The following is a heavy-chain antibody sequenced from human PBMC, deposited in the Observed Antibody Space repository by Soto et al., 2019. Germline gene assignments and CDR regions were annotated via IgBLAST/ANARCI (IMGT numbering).Heavy chain of an antibody. J-gene: IGHJ4*02. Sequence: PSETLSLTCAVYGGSFSGYYWSWIRQPPGKGLEWIGEINHSGSTNYNPSLKSRVTISVDTSKNQFSLKLSSVTAADTAVYYCARRGEQWLVRPYYFDYWGQGTLVTVSS. D-gene: IGHD6-19*01. CDR1: GGSFSGYY. CDR3: ARRGEQWLVRPYYFDY. CDR2: INHSGST. V-gene: IGHV4-34*01.